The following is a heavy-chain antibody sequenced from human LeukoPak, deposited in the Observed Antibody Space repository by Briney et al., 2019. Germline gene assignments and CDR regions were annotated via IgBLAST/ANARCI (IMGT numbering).Heavy chain of an antibody. CDR3: ARALSGSRDY. Sequence: SETLSLTCTVSGGSISSYYWSWIRQPPGKGLEWIGYIYYSGSTNYNPSLKSRVTISVDTSKNQFSLKLSSVTAADTAVYYCARALSGSRDYWGQGTLVTVSS. CDR1: GGSISSYY. D-gene: IGHD1-26*01. J-gene: IGHJ4*02. CDR2: IYYSGST. V-gene: IGHV4-59*08.